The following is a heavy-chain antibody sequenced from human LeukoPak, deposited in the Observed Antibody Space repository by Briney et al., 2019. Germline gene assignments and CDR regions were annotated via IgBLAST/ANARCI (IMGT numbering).Heavy chain of an antibody. V-gene: IGHV3-23*01. CDR1: GFTFSSYA. CDR3: ARDNWVRGSADS. D-gene: IGHD3-10*01. CDR2: ISGTGGST. J-gene: IGHJ4*02. Sequence: PVGCLRLSCAAAGFTFSSYAMSWVRLAPEKRLEWVSSISGTGGSTYYPDSMKGRFTISRDNSMDTLYLHMSSLRGEDTAVYYCARDNWVRGSADSWGRGTLVSVSS.